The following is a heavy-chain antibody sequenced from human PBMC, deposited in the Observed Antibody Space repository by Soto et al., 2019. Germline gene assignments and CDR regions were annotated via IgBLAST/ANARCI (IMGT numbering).Heavy chain of an antibody. CDR1: GYTFTVYY. CDR2: INPNSGGT. CDR3: ARGFPVRGVITSYGMDF. Sequence: ASVKVSCKASGYTFTVYYMHWVLQAPGQGLEWMGWINPNSGGTNYAQKFQGWVTMTRDTSISTAYMELSRLRSDDTAVYYCARGFPVRGVITSYGMDFWGQGTTVTVSS. D-gene: IGHD3-10*01. V-gene: IGHV1-2*04. J-gene: IGHJ6*02.